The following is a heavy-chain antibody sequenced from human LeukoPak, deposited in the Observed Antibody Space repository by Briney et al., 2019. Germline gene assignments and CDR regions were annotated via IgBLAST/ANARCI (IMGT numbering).Heavy chain of an antibody. CDR3: ARRGYYDPMDY. CDR1: GGSISSGGYY. CDR2: IYHSGST. J-gene: IGHJ4*02. V-gene: IGHV4-30-2*01. Sequence: SETLSLTCTVSGGSISSGGYYWSWIRQPPGKGLEWIGYIYHSGSTYYNPSLKSRVTISVDRSKNQFTLKLSSVTAADTAVYYCARRGYYDPMDYWGQGTLVTVSS. D-gene: IGHD3-3*01.